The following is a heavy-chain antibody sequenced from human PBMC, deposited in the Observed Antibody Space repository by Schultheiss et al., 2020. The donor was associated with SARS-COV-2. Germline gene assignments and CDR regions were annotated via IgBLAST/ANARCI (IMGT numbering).Heavy chain of an antibody. J-gene: IGHJ6*02. V-gene: IGHV4-30-4*01. Sequence: SQTLSLTCTVSGGSISSGDYYWSWIRQPPGKGLEWIGSIYYSGSTYYNPSLKSRVTISLDTSKNQFSLKLSSVTAADTAVYYCARELRAYGMDVWGQGTTVTVSS. D-gene: IGHD2-15*01. CDR2: IYYSGST. CDR1: GGSISSGDYY. CDR3: ARELRAYGMDV.